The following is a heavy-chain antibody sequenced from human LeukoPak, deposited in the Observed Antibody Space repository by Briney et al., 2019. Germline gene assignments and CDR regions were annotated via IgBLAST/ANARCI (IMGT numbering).Heavy chain of an antibody. CDR3: ARGSHYGMDV. V-gene: IGHV3-74*01. CDR2: INGDGSNP. CDR1: GFTFSRYW. J-gene: IGHJ6*02. Sequence: PGGSLRLSCAASGFTFSRYWVHWVRQTPGKGLVWVSRINGDGSNPNNADSVKGRFTISRDNAKNTLYLQMNSLRVEDTAVYYCARGSHYGMDVWGQGTTVTVSS.